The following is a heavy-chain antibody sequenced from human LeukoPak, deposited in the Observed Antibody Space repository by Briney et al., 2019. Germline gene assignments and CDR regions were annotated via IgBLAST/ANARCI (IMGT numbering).Heavy chain of an antibody. D-gene: IGHD3-22*01. CDR2: ISAYNGNT. Sequence: VASVKVSCKASGYTFTSYGISWVRQAPGQGLGWMGWISAYNGNTNYAQKLQGRVTMTTDTSTSTAYMELRSLRSDDTAVYYCARFAPSNYYDSSGTRIADSAFDIWGQGTMVTVSS. J-gene: IGHJ3*02. V-gene: IGHV1-18*01. CDR1: GYTFTSYG. CDR3: ARFAPSNYYDSSGTRIADSAFDI.